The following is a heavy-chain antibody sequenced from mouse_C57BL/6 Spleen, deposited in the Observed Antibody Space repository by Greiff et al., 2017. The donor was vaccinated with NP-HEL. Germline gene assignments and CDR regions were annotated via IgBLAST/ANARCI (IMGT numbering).Heavy chain of an antibody. J-gene: IGHJ2*01. Sequence: QVHVKQSGAELVKPGASVKISCKASGYAFSSYWMNWVKQRPGKGLEWIGQIYPGDGDTNYNGKFKGKATLTADKSSSTAYMQLSSLTSEDSAVYFCARGYDGSSLYYFDYWGQGTTLTVSS. V-gene: IGHV1-80*01. CDR1: GYAFSSYW. CDR3: ARGYDGSSLYYFDY. CDR2: IYPGDGDT. D-gene: IGHD1-1*01.